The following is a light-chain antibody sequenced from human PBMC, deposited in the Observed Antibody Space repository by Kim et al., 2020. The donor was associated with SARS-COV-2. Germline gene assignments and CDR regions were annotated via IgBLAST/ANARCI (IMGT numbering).Light chain of an antibody. Sequence: SPRKRATLSCRASQSVSPNYLAWYQQKPGQAPRLLIYGASSRAAGIPDTFSGSGSGTDFTLTISRLEPEDFAVYYCQQYGSSPLTFGGGTKVDIK. CDR1: QSVSPNY. CDR2: GAS. V-gene: IGKV3-20*01. J-gene: IGKJ4*02. CDR3: QQYGSSPLT.